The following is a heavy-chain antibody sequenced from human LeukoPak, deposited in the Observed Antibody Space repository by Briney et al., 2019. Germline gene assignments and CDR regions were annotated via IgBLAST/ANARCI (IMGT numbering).Heavy chain of an antibody. V-gene: IGHV3-23*01. CDR1: GFTFSSYA. D-gene: IGHD3-10*01. Sequence: PGGSLRLSCAASGFTFSSYAMSWVRQAPGKGLEWVSAISGSGGSTYYADSVKGRFTISRDNAKNSLYLQMNSLRAEDTAVYYCASLAGIWFGEPDHDAFDIWGQGTMVTVSS. CDR3: ASLAGIWFGEPDHDAFDI. J-gene: IGHJ3*02. CDR2: ISGSGGST.